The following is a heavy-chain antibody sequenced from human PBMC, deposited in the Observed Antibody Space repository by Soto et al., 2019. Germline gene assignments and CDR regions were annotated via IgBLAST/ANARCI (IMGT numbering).Heavy chain of an antibody. CDR3: ARLLSEWPMSTYYYYGMDV. CDR2: IITIFGTA. Sequence: GASVKVSCKASGGTFSSYAISWVRQAPGQGLEWMGGIITIFGTANYAQKFQGRVTITADESTSTAYMELSSLRSEDTAVFYFARLLSEWPMSTYYYYGMDVWGQGTTVTVSS. CDR1: GGTFSSYA. J-gene: IGHJ6*02. D-gene: IGHD1-1*01. V-gene: IGHV1-69*13.